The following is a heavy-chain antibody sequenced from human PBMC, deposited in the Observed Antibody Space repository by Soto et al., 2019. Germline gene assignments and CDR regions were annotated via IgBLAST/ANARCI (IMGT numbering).Heavy chain of an antibody. J-gene: IGHJ4*02. V-gene: IGHV3-74*01. CDR2: IDSDGGST. Sequence: PGGSLRLSYAASGFTWMHSVRQRPGKGMEWVAEIDSDGGSTDYADSVKGRFTVSRDNAQNSLFLQMNSLRAEDTAVYYCASLSAPVDHWGQGILVTVSS. CDR1: GFTW. CDR3: ASLSAPVDH. D-gene: IGHD2-2*01.